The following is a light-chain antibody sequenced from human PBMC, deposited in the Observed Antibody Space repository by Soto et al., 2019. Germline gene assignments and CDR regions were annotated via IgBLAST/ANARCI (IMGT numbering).Light chain of an antibody. Sequence: SYELTQAPSVSVAPGQTARIGCGGDNIGSKSVHWYQQRPGQAPVLVVYADSDRPSEIPERFSGSNPRNTATLTISRVEAGDEDDYYCQVWDYETTHVVFGPGPNVAVL. CDR1: NIGSKS. CDR2: ADS. CDR3: QVWDYETTHVV. V-gene: IGLV3-21*02. J-gene: IGLJ1*01.